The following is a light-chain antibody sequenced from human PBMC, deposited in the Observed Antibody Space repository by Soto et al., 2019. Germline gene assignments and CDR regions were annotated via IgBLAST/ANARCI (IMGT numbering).Light chain of an antibody. J-gene: IGLJ2*01. V-gene: IGLV3-21*04. CDR3: QVWDSSSDHPVV. CDR1: NIGSKS. CDR2: YDS. Sequence: SYELTQPPSVSVAPGKTARITCGGNNIGSKSVHWYQQKPGQAAVLVIYYDSDRPSGIPERFSGSNSGNTATLTISRVEAGDEADYSCQVWDSSSDHPVVFGGGTKLTVL.